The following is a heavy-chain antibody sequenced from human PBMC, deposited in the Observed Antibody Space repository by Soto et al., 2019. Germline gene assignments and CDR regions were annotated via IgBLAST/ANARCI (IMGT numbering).Heavy chain of an antibody. CDR1: GFTFSSYA. D-gene: IGHD6-19*01. CDR3: ARESRGRSPFSYCGMDV. V-gene: IGHV3-30-3*01. J-gene: IGHJ6*02. Sequence: GGSLRLSCAAAGFTFSSYAMHWVRQAPGKGLEWVAVISYDGSNKYYADSVKGRFTISRDNSKNTLYLQMNSLRAEDTAVYYCARESRGRSPFSYCGMDVWGQGTTATVSS. CDR2: ISYDGSNK.